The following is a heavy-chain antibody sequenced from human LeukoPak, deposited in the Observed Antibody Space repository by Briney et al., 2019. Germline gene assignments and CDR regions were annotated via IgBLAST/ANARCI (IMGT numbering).Heavy chain of an antibody. CDR2: IHYSGST. D-gene: IGHD4-17*01. Sequence: PSETLSLTCTVSGGSIRSFYWSWIRQPPGKGLEWIGYIHYSGSTKYNPSLKSRVTISLDTSKNYFSLKLSPVTAADTAVYYCAGDYGDYEGVPDIWGQGTKVTVSS. CDR3: AGDYGDYEGVPDI. CDR1: GGSIRSFY. V-gene: IGHV4-59*01. J-gene: IGHJ3*02.